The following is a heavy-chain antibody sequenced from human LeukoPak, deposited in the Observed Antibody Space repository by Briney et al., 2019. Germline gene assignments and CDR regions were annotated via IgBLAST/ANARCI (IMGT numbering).Heavy chain of an antibody. V-gene: IGHV4-34*01. CDR1: GGSISSYY. D-gene: IGHD3-22*01. J-gene: IGHJ4*02. CDR3: ARGTYYYDSSGYLTPYYFDY. Sequence: SETLSLTCTVSGGSISSYYWSWIRQPPGKGLEWIGEINHSGSTNYNPSLKSRVTISVDTSKNQFSLKLSSVTAADTAVYYCARGTYYYDSSGYLTPYYFDYWGQGTLVTVSS. CDR2: INHSGST.